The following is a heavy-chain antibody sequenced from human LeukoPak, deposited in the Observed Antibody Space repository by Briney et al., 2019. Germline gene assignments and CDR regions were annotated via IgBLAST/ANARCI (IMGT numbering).Heavy chain of an antibody. CDR2: INPNSGGT. D-gene: IGHD6-13*01. CDR1: GYTFTGYY. V-gene: IGHV1-2*02. Sequence: ASVKVSCKVSGYTFTGYYMHWVRQAPGQGLEWMGWINPNSGGTNYAQKFQGRVTMTRDTSISTAYMELSRLRSDDTAVYYCARGGYSSGWSRPAAFDPWGQGTLVTVSS. CDR3: ARGGYSSGWSRPAAFDP. J-gene: IGHJ5*02.